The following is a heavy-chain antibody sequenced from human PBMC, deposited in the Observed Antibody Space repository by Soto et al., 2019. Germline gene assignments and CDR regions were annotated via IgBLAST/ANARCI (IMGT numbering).Heavy chain of an antibody. D-gene: IGHD6-19*01. CDR1: GFTFSDYY. CDR2: ISSSSSYT. Sequence: GGSLRLSCAASGFTFSDYYMSWIRQAPGKGLEWVSYISSSSSYTNYADSVKGRFTISRDNAKDSLYLQMNSLRAEDTAVYYCAGVKAVAFGMDVWGQGTTVTVSS. V-gene: IGHV3-11*06. J-gene: IGHJ6*02. CDR3: AGVKAVAFGMDV.